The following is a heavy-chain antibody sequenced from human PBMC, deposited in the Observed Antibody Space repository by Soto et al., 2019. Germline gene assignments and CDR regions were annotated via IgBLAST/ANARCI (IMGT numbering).Heavy chain of an antibody. CDR2: IYYTGST. CDR1: GGSVNTAPYH. J-gene: IGHJ4*02. Sequence: SETLSLTCTVSGGSVNTAPYHWSWVRQSPRNGLEWIGNIYYTGSTNYNPSFESRVAISLDTSNNQFSLRLTSLTAADTAVYFCARDHHSYYDTSGYYPYFDFWGQGTLVTVSS. CDR3: ARDHHSYYDTSGYYPYFDF. V-gene: IGHV4-61*01. D-gene: IGHD3-22*01.